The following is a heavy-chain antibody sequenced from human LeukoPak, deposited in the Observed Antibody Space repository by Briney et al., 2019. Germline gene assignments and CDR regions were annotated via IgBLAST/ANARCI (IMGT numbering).Heavy chain of an antibody. D-gene: IGHD1-1*01. CDR3: AKGKYNWNDSPFDS. V-gene: IGHV3-23*01. CDR1: GFVFSSFA. J-gene: IGHJ4*02. CDR2: ISTSGDTT. Sequence: GGSLRLSCAASGFVFSSFAMSWVRQAPGKGLEWVSGISTSGDTTYYADSVKGRFTTSRDNSKSTLSLQMNSLRAEDTAVYFWAKGKYNWNDSPFDSWGQGALVTVSS.